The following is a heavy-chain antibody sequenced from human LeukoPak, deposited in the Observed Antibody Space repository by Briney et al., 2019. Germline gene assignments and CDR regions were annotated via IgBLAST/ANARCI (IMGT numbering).Heavy chain of an antibody. V-gene: IGHV4-34*01. CDR1: GGSFSGYY. CDR3: ARRAGVEMATITLDYFDY. D-gene: IGHD5-24*01. Sequence: SETLSLTCAVYGGSFSGYYWSWIRQPPGKGLEWIGEINHSGSTNYNPSLKSRVTISVDTSKNQFSLKLSSVTAADTAVYYCARRAGVEMATITLDYFDYWGQGSLVTVSS. J-gene: IGHJ4*02. CDR2: INHSGST.